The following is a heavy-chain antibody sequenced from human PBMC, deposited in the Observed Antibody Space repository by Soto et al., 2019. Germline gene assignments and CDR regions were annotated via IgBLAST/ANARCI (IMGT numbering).Heavy chain of an antibody. CDR3: AHRGGATVGLYYFDY. Sequence: SGPTLVNPTQTLTLTCTFSGFSLSTTGVGVSWIRQPPGKALEWLALIYWHDYKRYSPSLRSRLTITKDTSKNQVVLTMTNVDPVDTATYYCAHRGGATVGLYYFDYWGQGALVTVSS. V-gene: IGHV2-5*01. CDR2: IYWHDYK. CDR1: GFSLSTTGVG. D-gene: IGHD3-16*01. J-gene: IGHJ4*02.